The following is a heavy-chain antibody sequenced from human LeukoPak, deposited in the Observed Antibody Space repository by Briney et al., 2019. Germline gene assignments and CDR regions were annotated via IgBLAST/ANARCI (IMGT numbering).Heavy chain of an antibody. J-gene: IGHJ5*02. CDR1: GYTLTSYG. D-gene: IGHD5-18*01. Sequence: ASVKVSCKASGYTLTSYGISWVRQAPGQGLERMGWISAYNGNTNYAQKLQGRVTMTTDTSTSTAYMELRSLRSDDTAVYYCARDKTAMATDWFDPWGQGTLVTVSS. V-gene: IGHV1-18*01. CDR3: ARDKTAMATDWFDP. CDR2: ISAYNGNT.